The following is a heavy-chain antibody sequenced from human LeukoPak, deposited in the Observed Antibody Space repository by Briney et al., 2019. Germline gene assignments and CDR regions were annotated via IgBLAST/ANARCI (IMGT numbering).Heavy chain of an antibody. CDR1: GGSISSYY. D-gene: IGHD3-22*01. V-gene: IGHV4-59*01. Sequence: SETLSLTCTVSGGSISSYYWGWIRQPPGKGLEWIGYIYYSGSTNYNPSLKSRVTIPVDTSKNQFSLKLSSVTAADTAVYYCARAHHDSSGYYYVRWFDPWGQGTLVTVSS. CDR3: ARAHHDSSGYYYVRWFDP. CDR2: IYYSGST. J-gene: IGHJ5*02.